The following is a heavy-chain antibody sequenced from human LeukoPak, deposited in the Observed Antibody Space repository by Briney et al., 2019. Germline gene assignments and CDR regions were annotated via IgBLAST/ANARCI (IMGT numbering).Heavy chain of an antibody. CDR2: IYYSGST. J-gene: IGHJ4*02. D-gene: IGHD6-13*01. CDR3: ARRFSSSWYDYFDY. CDR1: GGSISRGDYY. V-gene: IGHV4-30-4*02. Sequence: SETLSLTCTVSGGSISRGDYYCSSIRQPPGKGLECIGYIYYSGSTYHNPSLNSRVTIPVDTSKNQFSLKLSSVTAADTAVYYCARRFSSSWYDYFDYWGQGTLVSVS.